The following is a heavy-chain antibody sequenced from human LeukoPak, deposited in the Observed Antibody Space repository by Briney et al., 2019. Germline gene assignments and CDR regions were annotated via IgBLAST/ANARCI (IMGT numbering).Heavy chain of an antibody. CDR1: GGSISSGYY. D-gene: IGHD3-10*01. V-gene: IGHV4-38-2*02. J-gene: IGHJ4*02. Sequence: SETLSLTCTVSGGSISSGYYWGWIRQPPGKGLEWIGSIYHSGSTYYNPSLKSRVTISVDTSKNQFSLKLSSVTAADTAVYYCARERYERYYSGSGTSFDYWGQGTLVTVSS. CDR2: IYHSGST. CDR3: ARERYERYYSGSGTSFDY.